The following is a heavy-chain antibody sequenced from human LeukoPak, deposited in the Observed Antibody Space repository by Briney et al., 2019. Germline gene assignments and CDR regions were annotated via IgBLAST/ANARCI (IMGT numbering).Heavy chain of an antibody. V-gene: IGHV1-8*01. J-gene: IGHJ4*02. CDR1: GYTFTSYD. Sequence: GASVKVSCKASGYTFTSYDINWVRQATGQGLEWMGWMNPNSGNTGYAQKFQGRVTMTRNTSIGTAYMELSSLRSEDTAVYYCARSYIAVAGTVDYWGQGTLVTVSS. CDR3: ARSYIAVAGTVDY. D-gene: IGHD6-19*01. CDR2: MNPNSGNT.